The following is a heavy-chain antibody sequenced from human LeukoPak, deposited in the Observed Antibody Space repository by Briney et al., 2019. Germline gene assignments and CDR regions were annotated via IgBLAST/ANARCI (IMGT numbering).Heavy chain of an antibody. D-gene: IGHD3-16*02. V-gene: IGHV3-23*01. Sequence: GGSLRLSCAASGFTFASYAMSWVRQAPGKGLEWVSAISGGGGSTFYADSVKGRFTISRDNSKNTLYLQMNSLRAEDTAVYYCARKSYYFDYWGQGTLVTVSS. CDR3: ARKSYYFDY. CDR2: ISGGGGST. CDR1: GFTFASYA. J-gene: IGHJ4*02.